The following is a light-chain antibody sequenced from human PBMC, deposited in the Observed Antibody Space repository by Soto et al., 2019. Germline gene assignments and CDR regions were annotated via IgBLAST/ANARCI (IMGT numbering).Light chain of an antibody. CDR3: SSYTSSRTFVV. V-gene: IGLV2-14*01. J-gene: IGLJ2*01. Sequence: QSVLTQPASVSGSPGQSITISCTGTSSDVGGYNYVSWYQQHPGKAPKLMIYDVSNRPSGVSNRFSGSKSGNTASLTISGLQAEDEADYYCSSYTSSRTFVVFGGGTQLTVL. CDR1: SSDVGGYNY. CDR2: DVS.